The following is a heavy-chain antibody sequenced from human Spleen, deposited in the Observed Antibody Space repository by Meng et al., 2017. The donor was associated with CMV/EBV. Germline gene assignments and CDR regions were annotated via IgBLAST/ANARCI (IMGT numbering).Heavy chain of an antibody. CDR3: ARSGSEATEYRYYGMDI. J-gene: IGHJ6*02. D-gene: IGHD2-2*01. Sequence: GGSLRLSCAASGFTVSINYMSWVRQAPGKGLEWVSVIYSGGSTYYADSVKGRFTISRANSKSTLYLQMNRLRPEDTAVYYCARSGSEATEYRYYGMDIWGRGTTVTVSS. CDR1: GFTVSINY. CDR2: IYSGGST. V-gene: IGHV3-66*02.